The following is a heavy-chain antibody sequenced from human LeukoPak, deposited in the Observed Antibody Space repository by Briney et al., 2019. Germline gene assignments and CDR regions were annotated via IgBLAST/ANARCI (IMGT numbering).Heavy chain of an antibody. CDR2: IIPILGIA. CDR1: GGTFSSYA. J-gene: IGHJ5*02. CDR3: ASDSSGYDNWFDP. D-gene: IGHD3-22*01. Sequence: GSSVKVSCKASGGTFSSYAISWVRQAPGQGLEWMGRIIPILGIANYAQKFQGRVTITADKSTSTAYMELSSPRSEDTAVYYCASDSSGYDNWFDPWGQGTLVTVSS. V-gene: IGHV1-69*04.